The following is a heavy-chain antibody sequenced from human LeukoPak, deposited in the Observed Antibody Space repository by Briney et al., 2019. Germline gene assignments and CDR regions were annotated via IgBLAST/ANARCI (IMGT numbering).Heavy chain of an antibody. CDR1: GGSISSGGYY. D-gene: IGHD3-10*01. V-gene: IGHV4-61*02. Sequence: SQTLSLTCTVSGGSISSGGYYWSWIRQPPGKGLEWIGRIYTSGSTNYNPSLKSRVTMSVDTSKNQFSLKLSSVTAADTAVYYCARAASFWFDPWGQGTLVTVSS. J-gene: IGHJ5*02. CDR2: IYTSGST. CDR3: ARAASFWFDP.